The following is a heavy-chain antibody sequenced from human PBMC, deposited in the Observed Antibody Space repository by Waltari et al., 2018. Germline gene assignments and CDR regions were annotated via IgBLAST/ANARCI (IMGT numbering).Heavy chain of an antibody. CDR3: ARDIVVVEAAPTWFDP. CDR2: IYTSGNT. V-gene: IGHV4-61*02. D-gene: IGHD2-15*01. Sequence: QVQLQESGPGLVKPSQTLSLTCTVSGGSISRGTYYWSWIRQPAGKGLAWIGHIYTSGNTNYNPSLDSRVTISLNTSKNQFSLKLTSVTAADTAVYYCARDIVVVEAAPTWFDPWGQGTLVTVSS. J-gene: IGHJ5*02. CDR1: GGSISRGTYY.